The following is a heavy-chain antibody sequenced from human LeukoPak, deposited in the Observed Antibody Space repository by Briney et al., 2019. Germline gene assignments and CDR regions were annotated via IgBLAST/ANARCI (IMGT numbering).Heavy chain of an antibody. CDR1: GGSISSYY. CDR3: AGGGSYYDKGY. J-gene: IGHJ4*02. D-gene: IGHD3-22*01. V-gene: IGHV4-59*01. CDR2: IYYSGST. Sequence: SETLSLACTVSGGSISSYYWSWIRQPPGKGLEWIGYIYYSGSTNYNPSLKSRVTISVDTSKNQFSLKLSSVTAADTAVYYCAGGGSYYDKGYWGQGTLVTVSS.